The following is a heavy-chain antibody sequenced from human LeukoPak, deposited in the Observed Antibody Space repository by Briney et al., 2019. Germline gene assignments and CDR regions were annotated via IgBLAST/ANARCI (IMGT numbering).Heavy chain of an antibody. Sequence: NSSETLSLTCTVSGGSISSYYWSWIRQPPGKGLEWVGYIYYSGSTNYNPSLKSRVTISVDTSKNQFSLKLSSVTAAATAVYYCARRLSDWDGMDVWGQGTTVTVSS. CDR3: ARRLSDWDGMDV. D-gene: IGHD2-21*01. V-gene: IGHV4-59*01. CDR2: IYYSGST. J-gene: IGHJ6*02. CDR1: GGSISSYY.